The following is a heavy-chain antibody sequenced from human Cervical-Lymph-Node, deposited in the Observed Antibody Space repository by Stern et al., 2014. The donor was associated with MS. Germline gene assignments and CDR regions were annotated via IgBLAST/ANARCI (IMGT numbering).Heavy chain of an antibody. Sequence: VHLVESGTQMQKPGASVKVSCKASGYTFTAFFIHWVRQVPGQGLECMGRLNPNSDDPTYAQNFRDRVTLTSDTSIGTAYLELSRLTSADTAVYYCAREATRIVVGIDYWGQGTQVTVSS. CDR1: GYTFTAFF. D-gene: IGHD1-26*01. V-gene: IGHV1-2*06. CDR3: AREATRIVVGIDY. CDR2: LNPNSDDP. J-gene: IGHJ4*02.